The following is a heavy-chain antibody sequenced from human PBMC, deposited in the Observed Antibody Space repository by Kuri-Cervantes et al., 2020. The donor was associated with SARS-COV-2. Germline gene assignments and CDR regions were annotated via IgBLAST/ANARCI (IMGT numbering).Heavy chain of an antibody. CDR2: IYYSGST. J-gene: IGHJ4*02. D-gene: IGHD3-3*01. V-gene: IGHV4-39*01. CDR1: GGSISSSSYY. CDR3: ARQVARTYDFWSGFSHGWDY. Sequence: SETLSLTCTVSGGSISSSSYYWGWIRQPPGKGLEWIGSIYYSGSTYYNPSLESRVAISVDTSKNQFSLRLSSVTAADTAVYFCARQVARTYDFWSGFSHGWDYWGQGTLVTVSS.